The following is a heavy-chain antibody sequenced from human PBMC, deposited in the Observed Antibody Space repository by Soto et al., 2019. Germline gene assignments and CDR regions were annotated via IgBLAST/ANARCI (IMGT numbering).Heavy chain of an antibody. CDR1: GFTFSSYA. Sequence: PGGSLRLSCAASGFTFSSYAMSWVRQGPGKGLEWVSIITSDGRTYYADSVKGRFTISRDNSKNTVYLQMNSLRAEDTAVYYCAKDYSTVTTDPLSVVLFDYWGQGALVTVSS. CDR2: ITSDGRT. V-gene: IGHV3-23*01. D-gene: IGHD4-17*01. CDR3: AKDYSTVTTDPLSVVLFDY. J-gene: IGHJ4*02.